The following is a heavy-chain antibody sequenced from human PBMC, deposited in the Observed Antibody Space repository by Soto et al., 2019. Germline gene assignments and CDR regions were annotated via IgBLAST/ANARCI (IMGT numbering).Heavy chain of an antibody. Sequence: SETLSLTCSVSGGSIGSSSYYFGWIRQPPGKGLEWIGSLYYTGTTYYNSSLKSRVTISADKSQNQFSLRLSSVTAADTAVYYCARETTVTRNDAFDIWGQGTMVTVSS. D-gene: IGHD4-17*01. CDR3: ARETTVTRNDAFDI. V-gene: IGHV4-39*02. J-gene: IGHJ3*02. CDR2: LYYTGTT. CDR1: GGSIGSSSYY.